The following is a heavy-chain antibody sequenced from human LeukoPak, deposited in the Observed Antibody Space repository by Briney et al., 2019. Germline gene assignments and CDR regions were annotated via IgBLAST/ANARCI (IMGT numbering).Heavy chain of an antibody. CDR2: ISTYNVNT. Sequence: HRASVKVSCKASGYTFTSHGITWVRQAPGQGLEWMGWISTYNVNTNYAQKLQGRVTMTTDTSTSTAYMELSSLRSEDTAVYYCARDNSVGDVAWWFDPWGQGTLVTVSS. CDR1: GYTFTSHG. J-gene: IGHJ5*02. CDR3: ARDNSVGDVAWWFDP. D-gene: IGHD1-26*01. V-gene: IGHV1-18*04.